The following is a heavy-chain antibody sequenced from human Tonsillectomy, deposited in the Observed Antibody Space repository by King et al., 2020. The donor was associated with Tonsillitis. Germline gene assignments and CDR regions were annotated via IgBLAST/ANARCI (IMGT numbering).Heavy chain of an antibody. V-gene: IGHV3-48*01. J-gene: IGHJ3*02. CDR3: ARLTGNDAFDI. Sequence: EVQLVESGGGLVQPGGSLRLSCAASGFTFSSYSMNWVRQAPGKGLEWVSYIISSSSTIYYADSVKGRFTISRDNAKNSLYLQMNSLRAEDTAVYYCARLTGNDAFDIWGQGTMVTVSS. CDR2: IISSSSTI. CDR1: GFTFSSYS. D-gene: IGHD3-9*01.